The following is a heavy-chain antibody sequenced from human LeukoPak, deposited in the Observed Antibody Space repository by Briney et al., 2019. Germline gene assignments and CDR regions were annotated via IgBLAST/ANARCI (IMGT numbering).Heavy chain of an antibody. D-gene: IGHD3-3*01. J-gene: IGHJ6*02. CDR1: GYTFTSYG. V-gene: IGHV1-69*04. CDR2: IIPILGIA. CDR3: PRDRRITIFGVVPTRDYGMDV. Sequence: SVKVSCKASGYTFTSYGISWVRQAPGQGLEWMGRIIPILGIANYAQKFQGRVTITADKSTSTAYMELSSLRSEDTAVYYCPRDRRITIFGVVPTRDYGMDVWGQGTTVTVSS.